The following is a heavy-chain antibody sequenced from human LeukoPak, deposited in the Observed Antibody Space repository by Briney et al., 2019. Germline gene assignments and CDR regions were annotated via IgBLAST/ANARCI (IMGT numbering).Heavy chain of an antibody. CDR3: ARRDYYASLGQDY. V-gene: IGHV4-34*01. Sequence: PSETLSLTCAVYGGSFSGYYWSWIRQPPGKGLEWIGEINHSGSTNYNPSLKSRVTISVDTSKNQFSLKLSSVTAADTAVYYCARRDYYASLGQDYWGQGTLVTVSS. CDR2: INHSGST. J-gene: IGHJ4*02. CDR1: GGSFSGYY. D-gene: IGHD3-10*01.